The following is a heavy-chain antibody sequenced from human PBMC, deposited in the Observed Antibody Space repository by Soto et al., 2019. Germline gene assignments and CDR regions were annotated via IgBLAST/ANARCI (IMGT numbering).Heavy chain of an antibody. D-gene: IGHD2-2*01. V-gene: IGHV3-23*01. CDR1: GFTFSSYA. CDR2: ISNSGEKT. J-gene: IGHJ4*02. CDR3: AKESPYCTSTSCRMYYFYY. Sequence: PGGSLRLSGAASGFTFSSYAMSWVRQAPGKGLEWVSAISNSGEKTYYAYSVKGRVTISRDNSKNTLYLQMSSLRAEDTAVYFCAKESPYCTSTSCRMYYFYYWGQGALVTVSS.